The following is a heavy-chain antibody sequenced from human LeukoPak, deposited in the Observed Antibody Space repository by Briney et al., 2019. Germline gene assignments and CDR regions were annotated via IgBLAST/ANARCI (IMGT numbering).Heavy chain of an antibody. D-gene: IGHD2-2*01. Sequence: GGSLRLSCAASGFTFSSYGMSWVRQAPGKGLEWVSAISGSGGSTYYADSVKGRFTISRDNSKNTLYLQMNSLRAEDTAVYYCAKDLCSTSCPNWFDPWGQGTLVTVSS. CDR2: ISGSGGST. V-gene: IGHV3-23*01. CDR1: GFTFSSYG. CDR3: AKDLCSTSCPNWFDP. J-gene: IGHJ5*02.